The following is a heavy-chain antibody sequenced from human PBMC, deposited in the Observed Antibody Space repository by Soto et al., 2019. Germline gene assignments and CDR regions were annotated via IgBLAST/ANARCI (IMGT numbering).Heavy chain of an antibody. D-gene: IGHD5-12*01. J-gene: IGHJ4*02. CDR3: ARGRRGYDVGRSFDY. Sequence: QVQLQQWGAGLLKPSETLSLTCAVYGGSFSGYYWSWIRQPPGKGLEWIGEINHSGSTNYNPSLKSRVTIXXAXSXXQFSLTLSSVTAADTAVYYCARGRRGYDVGRSFDYWGQGTLVTVSS. CDR2: INHSGST. V-gene: IGHV4-34*01. CDR1: GGSFSGYY.